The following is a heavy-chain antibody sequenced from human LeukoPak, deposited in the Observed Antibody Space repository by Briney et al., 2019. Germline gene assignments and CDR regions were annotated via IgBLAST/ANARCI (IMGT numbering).Heavy chain of an antibody. CDR2: IYYSGST. CDR1: GGSISSHY. J-gene: IGHJ5*02. CDR3: AREESMVRGTSWFDP. Sequence: SETLSFTCTVSGGSISSHYWSWIRQPPGKVLEWIGYIYYSGSTNYNPSLKSRVTISVDTSKNQFSLKLSSVTAADTAVYYCAREESMVRGTSWFDPWGQGTLVTVS. D-gene: IGHD3-10*01. V-gene: IGHV4-59*11.